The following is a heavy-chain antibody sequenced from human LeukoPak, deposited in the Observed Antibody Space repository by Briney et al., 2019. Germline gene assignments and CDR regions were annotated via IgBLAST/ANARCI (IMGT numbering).Heavy chain of an antibody. CDR3: ARGRYSSSPDY. CDR2: IYYSGST. D-gene: IGHD6-6*01. V-gene: IGHV4-59*01. Sequence: SETLSLTCTVSGGSISSYYWSWIRQPPGKGLEWIGYIYYSGSTNYNPSLKSRVTISVDTSKNQISLKLSSVTAADTAVYYCARGRYSSSPDYWGQGTLVTVSS. CDR1: GGSISSYY. J-gene: IGHJ4*02.